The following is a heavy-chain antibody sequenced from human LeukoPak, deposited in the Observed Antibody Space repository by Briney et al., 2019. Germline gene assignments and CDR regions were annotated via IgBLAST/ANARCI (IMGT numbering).Heavy chain of an antibody. CDR1: GFTLSSYD. Sequence: GESLRLSCAASGFTLSSYDMTWVRQPPGKGLEWVSGISGTGGGTYYADSVKGRLTISRDNSKKTLYLQMNSLGAEDTAVYYCAKDRHAPGRYCSTTTGFPFDLWGQGTLVTVSS. V-gene: IGHV3-23*01. D-gene: IGHD2-2*01. CDR3: AKDRHAPGRYCSTTTGFPFDL. CDR2: ISGTGGGT. J-gene: IGHJ5*02.